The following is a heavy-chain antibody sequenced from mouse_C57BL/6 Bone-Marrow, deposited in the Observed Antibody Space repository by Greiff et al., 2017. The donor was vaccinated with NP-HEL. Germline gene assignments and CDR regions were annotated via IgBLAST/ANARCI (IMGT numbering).Heavy chain of an antibody. Sequence: VQLQQSGAELMKPGASVKLSCKATGYTFTGYWIEWVKQRPGHGLEWIGEILPGSGSTNYTEKFKGKATFTADTSSNTAYMQLSSLTTEDSAIYYCAREGLGYWGQGTTLTVSS. CDR1: GYTFTGYW. D-gene: IGHD3-3*01. V-gene: IGHV1-9*01. CDR3: AREGLGY. J-gene: IGHJ2*01. CDR2: ILPGSGST.